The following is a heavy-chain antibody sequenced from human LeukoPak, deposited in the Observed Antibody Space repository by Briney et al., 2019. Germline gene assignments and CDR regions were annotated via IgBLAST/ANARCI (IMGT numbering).Heavy chain of an antibody. Sequence: GGSLRLSCAASGFTFSSYGMHWVRQVPGKGLEWVAVIWYDGSNKYYADSVKGRFTISRDNSKNTLYLQMNSLRAEDTAVYYCARDFAVYYDILTGYNTALDYWGQGTLVTVSS. V-gene: IGHV3-33*01. J-gene: IGHJ4*02. D-gene: IGHD3-9*01. CDR2: IWYDGSNK. CDR1: GFTFSSYG. CDR3: ARDFAVYYDILTGYNTALDY.